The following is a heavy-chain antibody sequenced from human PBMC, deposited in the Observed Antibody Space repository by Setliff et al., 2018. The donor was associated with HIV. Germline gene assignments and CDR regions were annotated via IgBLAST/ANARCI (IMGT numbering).Heavy chain of an antibody. J-gene: IGHJ6*03. V-gene: IGHV5-10-1*01. D-gene: IGHD3-16*02. CDR2: IDPSDSFT. Sequence: GESLKISCKGSGYNFSNYWITWVRQMPGKGLEWMGRIDPSDSFTTYNPPFQGHVTMSADKSFSTVYLQWSSLKASDTAVYYCARHRIVKAYYYYMDVWGKGTTVTVSS. CDR1: GYNFSNYW. CDR3: ARHRIVKAYYYYMDV.